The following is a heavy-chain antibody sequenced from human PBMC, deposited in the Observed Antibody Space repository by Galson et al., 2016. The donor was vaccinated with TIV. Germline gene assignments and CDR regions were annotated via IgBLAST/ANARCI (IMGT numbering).Heavy chain of an antibody. Sequence: QSGAEVKKSGESLKISCKGSGYRFSTSWIGWVRQMPGKGLEWMGIIFPGDSETRYSPSFQGQVTISADKSISTAYVQWSSLKASDTAMYYCASLGDSGGHYLTYAFDIWGQGTTVTVSS. J-gene: IGHJ3*02. CDR1: GYRFSTSW. CDR2: IFPGDSET. V-gene: IGHV5-51*03. CDR3: ASLGDSGGHYLTYAFDI. D-gene: IGHD3-22*01.